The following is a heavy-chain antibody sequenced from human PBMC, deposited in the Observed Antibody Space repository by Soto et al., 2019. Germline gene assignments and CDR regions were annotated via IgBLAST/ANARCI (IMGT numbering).Heavy chain of an antibody. CDR3: ARERTHAGWFDP. V-gene: IGHV3-21*01. Sequence: GGSLRLSCAASGFTFSSYSMNWVRQAPGKGLEWVSSISSSSSYIYYADSVKGRFTISRDNAKNSPYLQMNSLRAEDTAVYYCARERTHAGWFDPWGQGTLVTVSS. J-gene: IGHJ5*02. CDR1: GFTFSSYS. CDR2: ISSSSSYI.